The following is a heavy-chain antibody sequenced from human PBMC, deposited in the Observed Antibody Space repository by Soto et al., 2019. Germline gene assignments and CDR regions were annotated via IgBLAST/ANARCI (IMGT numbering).Heavy chain of an antibody. CDR3: ATSSPHFDN. Sequence: QVQLVESGGGVVQPGRSLRLSCAASGSAFSGYSMHWVRQAPGKGLEWVAIISYDGTNTYYADSVRGRFTVSRDNSRNTLNLQMNSLRVEDTAVYYCATSSPHFDNWGQGPLVTVSS. J-gene: IGHJ4*02. CDR2: ISYDGTNT. V-gene: IGHV3-30-3*01. CDR1: GSAFSGYS.